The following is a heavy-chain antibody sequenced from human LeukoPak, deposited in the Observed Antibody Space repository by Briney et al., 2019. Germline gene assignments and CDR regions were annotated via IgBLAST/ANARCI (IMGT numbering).Heavy chain of an antibody. Sequence: GGSLRLSCAASGFTFSSYSMNWVRQAPGKGLEWVSYISSSSSTIYYADSVKGRFTISRDNAKNSLYLQMDSLRAEDTAVYYCAREGGYSYGSPDYWGQGTLVTVSS. D-gene: IGHD5-18*01. V-gene: IGHV3-48*01. CDR3: AREGGYSYGSPDY. CDR2: ISSSSSTI. CDR1: GFTFSSYS. J-gene: IGHJ4*02.